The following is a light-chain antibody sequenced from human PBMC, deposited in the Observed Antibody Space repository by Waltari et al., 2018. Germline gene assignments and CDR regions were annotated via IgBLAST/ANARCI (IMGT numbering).Light chain of an antibody. J-gene: IGKJ1*01. V-gene: IGKV2-28*01. CDR3: MQPLQTPWT. CDR1: QSLLHSNGYNY. Sequence: DIVMTQSPLSLPVIPGEPASISCRSSQSLLHSNGYNYLDWYLQKPGQSPQLLIYLGSARASGVPDMFSGSGSGTDFTLKISRVEADDVGVYYCMQPLQTPWTFGQGTKVEIK. CDR2: LGS.